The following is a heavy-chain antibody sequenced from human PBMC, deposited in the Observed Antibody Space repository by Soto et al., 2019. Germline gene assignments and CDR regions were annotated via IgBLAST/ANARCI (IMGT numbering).Heavy chain of an antibody. D-gene: IGHD4-17*01. CDR3: ARGDATKIVVTTYYGMDV. V-gene: IGHV1-69*12. J-gene: IGHJ6*02. CDR2: IIPVFGTA. Sequence: QVQLVQSGAEVKKPGSSVKVSCKASGGTLSNYGISWVRQAPGQGLEWMGGIIPVFGTASYAQKFQGRVTITEDESTGTVYMEVSSLRSEDTAVYYCARGDATKIVVTTYYGMDVWGQGTTVTVSS. CDR1: GGTLSNYG.